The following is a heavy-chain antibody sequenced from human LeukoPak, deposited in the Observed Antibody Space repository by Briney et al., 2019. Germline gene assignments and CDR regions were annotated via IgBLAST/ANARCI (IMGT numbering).Heavy chain of an antibody. CDR3: AKDQGGSWTFDI. V-gene: IGHV3-30*18. CDR1: GFILSSYG. CDR2: ISYDGSNK. J-gene: IGHJ3*02. D-gene: IGHD1-26*01. Sequence: GGSLRLSCAASGFILSSYGMHWVRQAPGKGLEWVAVISYDGSNKYYADSVKGRFTISRDNSKNTPYLQMNSLRAEDTAVYYCAKDQGGSWTFDIWGQGTMVTVSS.